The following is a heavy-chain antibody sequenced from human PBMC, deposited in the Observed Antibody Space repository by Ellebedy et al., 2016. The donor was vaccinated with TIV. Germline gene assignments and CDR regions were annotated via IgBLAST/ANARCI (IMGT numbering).Heavy chain of an antibody. D-gene: IGHD5-12*01. Sequence: AASVKVSCKASGYMFVNYYMHWVRQAPGQGLEWMGGIIPIFRTPTYAQNFQGRVTITADESTSTAYMELSSLRSEDTAVYFCARAESGGYAWDYWGQGTQVTVSS. CDR3: ARAESGGYAWDY. CDR1: GYMFVNYY. CDR2: IIPIFRTP. J-gene: IGHJ4*02. V-gene: IGHV1-69*13.